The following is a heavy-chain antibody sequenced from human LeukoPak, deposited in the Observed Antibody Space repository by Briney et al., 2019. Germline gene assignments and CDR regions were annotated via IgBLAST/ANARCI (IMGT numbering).Heavy chain of an antibody. D-gene: IGHD3-3*01. CDR3: ARVRFPYGMDV. CDR2: INPNSGGT. V-gene: IGHV1-2*04. CDR1: GYTFTGYY. J-gene: IGHJ6*02. Sequence: ASAKVSCKASGYTFTGYYMHWVRQDPGQGLEWMGWINPNSGGTNYAQKFQGWVTMTRDTSISTAYMELSRLRSDDTAVYYCARVRFPYGMDVWGQGTTVTVSS.